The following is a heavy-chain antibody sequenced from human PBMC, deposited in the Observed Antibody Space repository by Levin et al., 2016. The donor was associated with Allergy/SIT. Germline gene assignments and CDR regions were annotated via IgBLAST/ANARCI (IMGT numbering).Heavy chain of an antibody. CDR2: FYYGGST. V-gene: IGHV4-39*01. CDR1: TGSISSSGYC. Sequence: SETLSLTCTVSTGSISSSGYCWGWIRQPPGKGLESIASFYYGGSTYYNPSLESRVTISVDTSKNQFSLNLGSVTAADTAVYYCARQGGKSRKWYGEPQWGQGTLVTVSS. D-gene: IGHD3-10*01. CDR3: ARQGGKSRKWYGEPQ. J-gene: IGHJ4*02.